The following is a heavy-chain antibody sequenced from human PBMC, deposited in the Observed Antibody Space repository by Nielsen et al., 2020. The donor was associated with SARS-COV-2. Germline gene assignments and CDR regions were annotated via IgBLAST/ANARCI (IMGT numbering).Heavy chain of an antibody. Sequence: GGSLRLSCAASGFTFSAHAMIWVRQAAGKGLEWVSAVSGDSAGTTYYADSVKGRFTISRDNSKNTLYLQMNSLRAEDTALYYCASDTAMPQMAGGMDVWGQGTTVTVSS. CDR2: VSGDSAGTT. J-gene: IGHJ6*02. CDR3: ASDTAMPQMAGGMDV. V-gene: IGHV3-23*01. CDR1: GFTFSAHA. D-gene: IGHD5-18*01.